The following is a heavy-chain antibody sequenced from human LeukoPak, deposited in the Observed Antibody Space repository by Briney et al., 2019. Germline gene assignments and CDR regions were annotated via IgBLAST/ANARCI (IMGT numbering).Heavy chain of an antibody. D-gene: IGHD1-1*01. J-gene: IGHJ4*02. Sequence: GGTLRPCCVASGFPFSICAVSCGRQAQGMGVECGSAISGGGGSTYYADSVKGRFTITGENSKNTRHLQMNSLRAEDTAVYYCAKGGANWNDVYPRFDYWGQGGLVTVSP. CDR3: AKGGANWNDVYPRFDY. CDR2: ISGGGGST. V-gene: IGHV3-23*01. CDR1: GFPFSICA.